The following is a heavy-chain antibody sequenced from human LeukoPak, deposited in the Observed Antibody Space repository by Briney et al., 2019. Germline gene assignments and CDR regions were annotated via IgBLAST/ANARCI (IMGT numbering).Heavy chain of an antibody. D-gene: IGHD5-24*01. J-gene: IGHJ4*02. CDR3: AKESRRQRWLQLRRGLGCYFDY. CDR1: GFTFSSYG. Sequence: PGGSLRLSCAASGFTFSSYGMHWVRQAPGKGLEWVAFIRYDGSNKYYADSVKGRFTISRDNSKNTLYLQMNSLRAEDTAVYYCAKESRRQRWLQLRRGLGCYFDYWGQGTLVTVSS. CDR2: IRYDGSNK. V-gene: IGHV3-30*02.